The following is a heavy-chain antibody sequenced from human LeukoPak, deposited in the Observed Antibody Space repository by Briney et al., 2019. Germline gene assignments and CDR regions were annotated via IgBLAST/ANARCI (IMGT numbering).Heavy chain of an antibody. CDR3: ARAGRDGYNWSRFDY. Sequence: PGGSLRLSCAASGFTFSSYAMSWVRQAPGKGLEWVSAISGSGGSTYYADSVKGRFTISRDNSKNTLYLQMNSLRAEDTAVYYCARAGRDGYNWSRFDYWGQGTLVTVSS. CDR2: ISGSGGST. J-gene: IGHJ4*02. CDR1: GFTFSSYA. V-gene: IGHV3-23*01. D-gene: IGHD5-24*01.